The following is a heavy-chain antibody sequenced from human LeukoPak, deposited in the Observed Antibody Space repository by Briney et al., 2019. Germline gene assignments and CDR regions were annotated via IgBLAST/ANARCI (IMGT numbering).Heavy chain of an antibody. J-gene: IGHJ4*02. V-gene: IGHV1-69*05. CDR1: GGTFSSYA. CDR3: AREGFTMIVVEMSGIFDY. Sequence: SVKVSCKASGGTFSSYAISWVRQAPGQGLEWMGRIIPIFGTANYAQKFQGRVTITTDESTSTAYMGLSSLRSEDTAVYYCAREGFTMIVVEMSGIFDYWGQGTLVTVSS. CDR2: IIPIFGTA. D-gene: IGHD3-22*01.